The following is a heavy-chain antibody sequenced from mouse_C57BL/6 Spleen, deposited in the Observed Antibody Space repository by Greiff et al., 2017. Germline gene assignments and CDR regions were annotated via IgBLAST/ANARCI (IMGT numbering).Heavy chain of an antibody. CDR2: IYPGSGST. V-gene: IGHV1-81*01. Sequence: QVQLQQSGAELARPGASVKLSCKASGYTFTSYGISWVKQRTGQGLEWIGEIYPGSGSTNYNEKFKSKATLTVDTSSSTAYMQLSSLTSEDSAVYYCARWGPYSNLYYYAMDDWGQGTSVTVSS. D-gene: IGHD2-5*01. CDR1: GYTFTSYG. CDR3: ARWGPYSNLYYYAMDD. J-gene: IGHJ4*01.